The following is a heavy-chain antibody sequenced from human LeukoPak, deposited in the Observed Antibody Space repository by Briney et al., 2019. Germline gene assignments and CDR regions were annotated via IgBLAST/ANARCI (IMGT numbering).Heavy chain of an antibody. D-gene: IGHD1-26*01. V-gene: IGHV6-1*01. CDR1: GDSVSSNSAA. J-gene: IGHJ4*02. CDR3: ARGSDSGSYYGGNTFDH. CDR2: TYYRSKWYN. Sequence: SQTLSLTCAISGDSVSSNSAAWNWIRQSPSRGLEWLGRTYYRSKWYNDYAVSVKSRITINPDTSKNQFSLQLNSVTPEDTAVYYCARGSDSGSYYGGNTFDHWGQGTLVTVSS.